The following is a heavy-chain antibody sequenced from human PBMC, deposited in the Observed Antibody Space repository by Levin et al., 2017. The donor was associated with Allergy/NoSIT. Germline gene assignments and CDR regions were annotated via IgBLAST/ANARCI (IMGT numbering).Heavy chain of an antibody. Sequence: SCAASGFTFSSFGMHWVRQAPGKGLEWLSVISYDGNNKYYGDSVKGRFSISRDNSKNTLYLQMNSLRAEDTAVYYCAKLGLSNAGLDIDAEYFQHWGQGTLVTVSS. V-gene: IGHV3-30*18. CDR2: ISYDGNNK. D-gene: IGHD3-3*02. CDR3: AKLGLSNAGLDIDAEYFQH. J-gene: IGHJ1*01. CDR1: GFTFSSFG.